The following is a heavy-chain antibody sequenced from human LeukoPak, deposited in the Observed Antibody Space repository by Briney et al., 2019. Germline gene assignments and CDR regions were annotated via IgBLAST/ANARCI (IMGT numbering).Heavy chain of an antibody. J-gene: IGHJ4*02. Sequence: SETLSLTCAVYGGSFSGYYWSWIRQPPGKGLEWIGSIYYSGSTYYNPSLKIRVTISVDTSKNQFSLKLSSVTAADTAVYYCARARETYYYGSGSYYLDYWGQGTLVTVSS. CDR2: IYYSGST. CDR1: GGSFSGYY. D-gene: IGHD3-10*01. CDR3: ARARETYYYGSGSYYLDY. V-gene: IGHV4-34*01.